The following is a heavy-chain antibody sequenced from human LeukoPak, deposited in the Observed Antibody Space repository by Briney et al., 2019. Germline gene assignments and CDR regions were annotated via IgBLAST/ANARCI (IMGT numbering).Heavy chain of an antibody. D-gene: IGHD6-19*01. V-gene: IGHV4-34*01. J-gene: IGHJ4*02. CDR3: ARSPGIAVAGAFVDY. CDR2: INHSGST. Sequence: PSEALSLTCAVYGGSFSGYYWSWIRQPPGKGLEWIGEINHSGSTNYNPSLKSRVTISVDTSKNQFSLKLSSVTAADTAVYYCARSPGIAVAGAFVDYWGQGTLVTVSS. CDR1: GGSFSGYY.